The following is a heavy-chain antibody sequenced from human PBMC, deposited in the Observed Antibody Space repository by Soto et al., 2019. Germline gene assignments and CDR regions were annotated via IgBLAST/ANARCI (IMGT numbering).Heavy chain of an antibody. Sequence: VQLVESGGGLVRPGGSLRLSCAASGFGFSDYYMSWIRQAPGKGLECISYISSSGRSTDYADSVKGRFTISRDNAKKSLYLEMNSLRVEDTAVYYCARRYYNDDYFDYWGQGTLLTVSS. V-gene: IGHV3-11*06. CDR2: ISSSGRST. CDR1: GFGFSDYY. D-gene: IGHD1-26*01. CDR3: ARRYYNDDYFDY. J-gene: IGHJ4*02.